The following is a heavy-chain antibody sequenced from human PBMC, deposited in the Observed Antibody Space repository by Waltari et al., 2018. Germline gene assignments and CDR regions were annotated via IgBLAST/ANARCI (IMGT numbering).Heavy chain of an antibody. Sequence: QVQLQESGPGLVKPSETLSLTCAVSGYSISSGYYWGWIRQPPGKGLEGIGSIYHSGSTYYNPSLKSRVTISVDTSKNQFSLKLSSVTAADTAVYYCARDPLPYYDFWSGYYNYYYYYGMDVWGQGTTVTVSS. D-gene: IGHD3-3*01. V-gene: IGHV4-38-2*02. CDR1: GYSISSGYY. CDR3: ARDPLPYYDFWSGYYNYYYYYGMDV. CDR2: IYHSGST. J-gene: IGHJ6*02.